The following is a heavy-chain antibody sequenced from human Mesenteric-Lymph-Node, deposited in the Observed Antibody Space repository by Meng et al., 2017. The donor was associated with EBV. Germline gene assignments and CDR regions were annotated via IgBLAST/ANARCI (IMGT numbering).Heavy chain of an antibody. D-gene: IGHD2-15*01. Sequence: QGQLVQSGHEVKKPGSSVKVSCKASGGTFSSYAFSWVRQAPGQGLEWMAGIIPMFGTANYAQKFQGRVTITADKSTSTAYMELSSLRSEDTAVYYCARDREEYCSGGSCYGPGYWGQGTLVTVSS. V-gene: IGHV1-69*06. CDR2: IIPMFGTA. CDR1: GGTFSSYA. J-gene: IGHJ4*02. CDR3: ARDREEYCSGGSCYGPGY.